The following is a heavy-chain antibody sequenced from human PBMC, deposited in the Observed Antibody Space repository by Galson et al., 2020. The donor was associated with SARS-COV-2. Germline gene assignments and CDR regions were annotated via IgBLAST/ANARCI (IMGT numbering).Heavy chain of an antibody. D-gene: IGHD3-3*01. V-gene: IGHV4-34*01. Sequence: SETLSLTCAVYGGSFSGYYWSWIRQPPGKGLEWIGEINHSGSTNYNPSLKSRVTISVDTSKNQFSLKLSSVTAADTAVYYCARGGSGRSAIFGVVIRDYYFDYWGQGTLVTVSS. CDR1: GGSFSGYY. J-gene: IGHJ4*02. CDR3: ARGGSGRSAIFGVVIRDYYFDY. CDR2: INHSGST.